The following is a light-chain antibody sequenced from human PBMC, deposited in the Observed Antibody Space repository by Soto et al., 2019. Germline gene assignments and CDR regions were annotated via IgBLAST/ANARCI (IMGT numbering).Light chain of an antibody. CDR2: GAS. V-gene: IGKV3-20*01. CDR3: QQYGSSPYT. J-gene: IGKJ2*01. CDR1: QSISSTY. Sequence: EIVLTQSPGTLSLSAGERATLSCRASQSISSTYLAWYQQKPGQAPRLLVYGASSRSTGIPDRFSGSGSGTDFILTITSLEPEDFAVYYCQQYGSSPYTFGQGTKLEIK.